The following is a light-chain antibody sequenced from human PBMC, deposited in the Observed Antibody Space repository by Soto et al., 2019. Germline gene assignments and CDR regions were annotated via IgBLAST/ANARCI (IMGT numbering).Light chain of an antibody. Sequence: EIVLTQSPATLSSSPGERATLSCRASQTVSSKLAWYQHKPGQAPRLLIYDTSNRATGIPARFSGSGSWTDFTLTISSLEPEDFAVYYCHQRKSWPRTFGQGTKVDIK. V-gene: IGKV3-11*01. CDR1: QTVSSK. CDR2: DTS. J-gene: IGKJ1*01. CDR3: HQRKSWPRT.